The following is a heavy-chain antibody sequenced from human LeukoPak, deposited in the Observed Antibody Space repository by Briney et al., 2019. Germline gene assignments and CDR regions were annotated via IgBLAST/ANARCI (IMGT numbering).Heavy chain of an antibody. J-gene: IGHJ4*02. CDR2: ISYDGGNQ. Sequence: GESLRLSCAASGFTFSSYSMRWVRQAPGKGLEWVAIISYDGGNQYYADSVKGRFTISRDNSKNTLYLQMNSLRAEDTAVYYCAREDMLDYWGQGTLVTVSS. CDR3: AREDMLDY. D-gene: IGHD2-15*01. V-gene: IGHV3-30*04. CDR1: GFTFSSYS.